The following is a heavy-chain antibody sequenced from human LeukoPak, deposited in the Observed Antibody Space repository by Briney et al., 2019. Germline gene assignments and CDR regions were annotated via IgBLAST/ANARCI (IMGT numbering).Heavy chain of an antibody. CDR1: GGSFSDYY. CDR2: INHSGST. J-gene: IGHJ4*02. CDR3: ARVVVVTAIPSLIDY. D-gene: IGHD2-21*02. V-gene: IGHV4-34*01. Sequence: PSETLSLTCAVYGGSFSDYYWSWIRQPPGKGLKWIGEINHSGSTNYNPSLKSRVTISVDTSKNQFSLKLSSVTAADMAVYYCARVVVVTAIPSLIDYWGQGTLVTVSS.